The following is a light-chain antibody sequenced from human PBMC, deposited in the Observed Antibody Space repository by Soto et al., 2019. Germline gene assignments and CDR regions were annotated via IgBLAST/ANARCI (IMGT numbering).Light chain of an antibody. CDR3: LLSYSDARV. Sequence: QAVVTKEPSLTVYLGGTVTLTCGSSTGAVTSVLYPYGFQQKPGQAHKTLISDTSNKHSCTPARFSGSLLGGKAALTLSGAEPEDEADYYCLLSYSDARVFGGGTAVTVL. CDR2: DTS. CDR1: TGAVTSVLY. J-gene: IGLJ2*01. V-gene: IGLV7-46*01.